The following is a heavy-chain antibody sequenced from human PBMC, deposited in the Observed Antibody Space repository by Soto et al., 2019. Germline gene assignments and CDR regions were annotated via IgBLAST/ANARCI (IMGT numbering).Heavy chain of an antibody. CDR2: ISFDGSNR. J-gene: IGHJ3*02. Sequence: QVQLVESGGGVVQPGRSLRLSCAASGFIFSDYGMHWVRQAPGKGLEWVAVISFDGSNRYYADSVKGRFTISRDNSENTLYLQVNSLRLEDTAVYYCAKDSSGWYGAFDIWGQGTMVTVSS. CDR3: AKDSSGWYGAFDI. CDR1: GFIFSDYG. V-gene: IGHV3-30*18. D-gene: IGHD6-19*01.